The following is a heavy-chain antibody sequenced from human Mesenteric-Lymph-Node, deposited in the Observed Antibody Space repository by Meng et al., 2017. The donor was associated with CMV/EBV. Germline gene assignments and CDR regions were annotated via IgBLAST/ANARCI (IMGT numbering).Heavy chain of an antibody. CDR3: ARMTASGSPGYFDY. CDR2: ISSSSSYI. Sequence: LSLTCAASGFTFSSYSMNWVRQAPGKGLEWVSSISSSSSYIYYADSVKGRFTISRDNAKNSLYLQMNSLRAEDTAVYYCARMTASGSPGYFDYWGQGTLVTVSS. CDR1: GFTFSSYS. D-gene: IGHD1-26*01. V-gene: IGHV3-21*01. J-gene: IGHJ4*02.